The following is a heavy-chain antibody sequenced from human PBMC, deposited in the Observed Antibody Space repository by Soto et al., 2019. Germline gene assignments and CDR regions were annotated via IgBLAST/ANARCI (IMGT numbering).Heavy chain of an antibody. D-gene: IGHD3-22*01. V-gene: IGHV3-48*03. CDR1: GFTFGSYE. CDR3: ARGHPYYYDSSGVFDY. CDR2: ISSSGSTI. Sequence: LRLSCAASGFTFGSYEMNWVRQAPGKGLEWVSYISSSGSTIYYADSVKGRFAISRDNAKNSLYLQMNSLRAEDTAVYYCARGHPYYYDSSGVFDYWGQGTLVTVSS. J-gene: IGHJ4*02.